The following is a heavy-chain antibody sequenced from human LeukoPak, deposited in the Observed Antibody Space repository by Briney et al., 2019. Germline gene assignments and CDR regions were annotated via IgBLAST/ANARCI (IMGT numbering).Heavy chain of an antibody. D-gene: IGHD1-1*01. Sequence: KPSETLSLTCTVTGGSISSTNYYWGWIRQPPGKGLEWIGSISYSGSTYYNPSLKIRATIYVDTSKKQISLKLSSVTAADTAVYYCARQVSGTYDYWGQGTLVTVSS. J-gene: IGHJ4*02. CDR1: GGSISSTNYY. V-gene: IGHV4-39*01. CDR3: ARQVSGTYDY. CDR2: ISYSGST.